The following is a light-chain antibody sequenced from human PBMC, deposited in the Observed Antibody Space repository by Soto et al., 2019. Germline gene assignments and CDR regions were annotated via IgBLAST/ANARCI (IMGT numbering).Light chain of an antibody. V-gene: IGKV1-5*03. CDR3: HQSNNCPLT. CDR2: EAS. CDR1: QSISSW. Sequence: DIQMTQSPSTLSASVGDRVTITCRASQSISSWLAWYQQKPGKAPKLLIYEASNLESGVPSRFSGSGSGTEFNLTISSLQSDEFATYNCHQSNNCPLTFGQGTKVEIK. J-gene: IGKJ1*01.